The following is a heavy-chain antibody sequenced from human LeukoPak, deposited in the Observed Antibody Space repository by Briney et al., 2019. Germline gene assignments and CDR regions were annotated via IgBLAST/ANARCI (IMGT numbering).Heavy chain of an antibody. Sequence: SETLSLTCTVSGGSIGYYYWSWIRQPAGKGLEWIGRIYTSESTNYNPSLKSRVTMSVDTSKNLFYLRLGSVTAADTAVYYCARKKLTAGAFDIWGQGTMVTVSS. CDR2: IYTSEST. CDR1: GGSIGYYY. J-gene: IGHJ3*02. D-gene: IGHD2-21*02. CDR3: ARKKLTAGAFDI. V-gene: IGHV4-4*07.